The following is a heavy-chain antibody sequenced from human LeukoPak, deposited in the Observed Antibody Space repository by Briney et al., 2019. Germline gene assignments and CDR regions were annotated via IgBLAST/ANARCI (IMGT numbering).Heavy chain of an antibody. CDR2: ISAYNGNT. D-gene: IGHD3-3*01. V-gene: IGHV1-18*01. Sequence: GASVKVSCKASGYTFTSYGISWVRQAPGQGLEWMGWISAYNGNTNYAQKLQGRVTMTTETSTSTAYMELRSLRSGDTAIYYCARGGADYDIWSGHYLGYWGQGTLVTVSS. J-gene: IGHJ4*02. CDR3: ARGGADYDIWSGHYLGY. CDR1: GYTFTSYG.